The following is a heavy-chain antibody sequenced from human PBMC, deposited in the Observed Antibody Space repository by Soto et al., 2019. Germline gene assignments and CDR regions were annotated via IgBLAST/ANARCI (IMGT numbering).Heavy chain of an antibody. CDR1: GFTFSSYA. Sequence: QVQLVESGGGVVQPGRSLRLSCAASGFTFSSYAMHWVRQAPGKGLEWVAVISYDASNKYYADSVKGRFTISRDNSKNTLYLQMNSLRAEDTAVYYCAREYGDYVLYYYGMDVWGQGTTVTVSS. J-gene: IGHJ6*02. CDR2: ISYDASNK. CDR3: AREYGDYVLYYYGMDV. V-gene: IGHV3-30-3*01. D-gene: IGHD4-17*01.